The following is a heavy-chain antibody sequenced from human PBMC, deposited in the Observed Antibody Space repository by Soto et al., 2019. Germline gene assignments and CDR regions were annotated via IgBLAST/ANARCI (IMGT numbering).Heavy chain of an antibody. V-gene: IGHV3-53*01. D-gene: IGHD6-19*01. CDR3: AREGGSGWSLDAFDI. J-gene: IGHJ3*02. CDR2: IYSGGST. CDR1: GFTVSSNY. Sequence: LRLSCAASGFTVSSNYMSWVRQAPGKGLEWVSVIYSGGSTYYADSVKGRFTISRDNSKNTLYLQMNSLRAEDTAVYYCAREGGSGWSLDAFDIWGQGTMVTVSS.